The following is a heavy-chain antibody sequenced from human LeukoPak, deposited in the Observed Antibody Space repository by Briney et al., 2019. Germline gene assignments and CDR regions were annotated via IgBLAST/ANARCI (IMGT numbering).Heavy chain of an antibody. CDR1: GGSISSGDYY. D-gene: IGHD6-13*01. V-gene: IGHV4-30-4*08. CDR3: AREDSAAAGRYYFDY. J-gene: IGHJ4*02. CDR2: IYYSGST. Sequence: SETLSLTCTVSGGSISSGDYYWSWIRQPPGKGLEWIGYIYYSGSTYYNPSLKSRVTISVDTSKNQFSLKLSSVTAADTAVYYCAREDSAAAGRYYFDYWGQGTLVTVSS.